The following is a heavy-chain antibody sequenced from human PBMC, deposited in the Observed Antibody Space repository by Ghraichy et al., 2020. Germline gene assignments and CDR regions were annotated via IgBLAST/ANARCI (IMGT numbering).Heavy chain of an antibody. CDR2: IARSGSA. CDR3: ARYSGCNPSSYFFNS. D-gene: IGHD3-9*01. V-gene: IGHV3-23*01. Sequence: GGSLRLSCAMSGFNFGDFAVGWVRQAPGKGLEWVSRIARSGSAAYTDSVKGRFTISRDNSKNILYLHLSSLRAGDTATYYCARYSGCNPSSYFFNSWGQGTLVTVSS. J-gene: IGHJ4*02. CDR1: GFNFGDFA.